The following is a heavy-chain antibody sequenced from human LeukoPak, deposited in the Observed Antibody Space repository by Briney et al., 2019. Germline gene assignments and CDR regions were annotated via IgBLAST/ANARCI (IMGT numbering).Heavy chain of an antibody. D-gene: IGHD3-10*01. CDR3: ASAPRGAQDAFDI. J-gene: IGHJ3*02. CDR1: GGSISSYY. V-gene: IGHV4-59*01. Sequence: SETLSLTCTVSGGSISSYYWSWIRQPPGKGLEWIGYIFYTGSTNYNPSLKSRVTISVLTSKNRFSLKLSSVTAADTAVYYCASAPRGAQDAFDIWGQGTMVTVSS. CDR2: IFYTGST.